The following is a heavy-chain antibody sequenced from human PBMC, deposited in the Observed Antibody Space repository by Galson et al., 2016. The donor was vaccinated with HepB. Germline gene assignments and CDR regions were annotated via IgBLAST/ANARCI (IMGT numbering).Heavy chain of an antibody. CDR1: AGSISSGGYY. CDR2: LNHSGTT. J-gene: IGHJ3*02. V-gene: IGHV4-31*03. CDR3: ARVSGNAFDI. Sequence: TLSLTCSVSAGSISSGGYYWSWIRQHPGKGLEWIGYLNHSGTTYYNPSLSSRAAISVDTSKNQFSLEVSSVTAADTAVYYCARVSGNAFDIWGHGTMVTVSS.